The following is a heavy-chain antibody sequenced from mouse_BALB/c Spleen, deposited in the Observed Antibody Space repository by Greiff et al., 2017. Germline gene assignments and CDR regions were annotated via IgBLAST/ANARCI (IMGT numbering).Heavy chain of an antibody. CDR3: ARDYRYRAWFAY. CDR2: ILPGSGST. D-gene: IGHD2-14*01. CDR1: GYTFSSYW. J-gene: IGHJ3*01. Sequence: QVQLKQSGAELMKPGASVKISCKATGYTFSSYWIEWVKQRPGHGLEWIGEILPGSGSTNYNEKFKGKATFTADTSSNTAYMQLSSLTSEDSAVYYCARDYRYRAWFAYWGQGTLVTVSA. V-gene: IGHV1-9*01.